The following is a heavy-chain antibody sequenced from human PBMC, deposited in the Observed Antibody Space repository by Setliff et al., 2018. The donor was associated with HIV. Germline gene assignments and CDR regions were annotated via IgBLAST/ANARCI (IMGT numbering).Heavy chain of an antibody. J-gene: IGHJ5*02. CDR1: GGSLSGHY. CDR2: INHSGST. CDR3: ASRENPSGGYPKGWFDP. V-gene: IGHV4-34*01. D-gene: IGHD2-15*01. Sequence: PSETLSLTCAVYGGSLSGHYWTWIRQPPGKGLEWIGEINHSGSTSYSPSLKSRVTISVDTSKNQFSLKVRSVTVVDTAVYYCASRENPSGGYPKGWFDPWSQGILVTVSS.